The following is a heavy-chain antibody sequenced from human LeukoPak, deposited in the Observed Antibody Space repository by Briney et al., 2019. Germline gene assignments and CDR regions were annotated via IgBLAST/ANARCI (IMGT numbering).Heavy chain of an antibody. D-gene: IGHD1-26*01. CDR2: IYPGDSDI. V-gene: IGHV5-51*01. Sequence: GESLQISCKGSGYSFSSYWIGWVRQMPGRGLEWMGIIYPGDSDIRYSPSFQGQVTISADKSITTAYLQWSSLKASDTAIYYCARSGNYGGYFQHWGQGSLVTVSS. CDR3: ARSGNYGGYFQH. CDR1: GYSFSSYW. J-gene: IGHJ1*01.